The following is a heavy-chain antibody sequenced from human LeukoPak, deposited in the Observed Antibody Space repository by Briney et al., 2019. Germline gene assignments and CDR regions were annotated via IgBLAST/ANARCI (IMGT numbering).Heavy chain of an antibody. V-gene: IGHV3-7*01. CDR2: IKQDGSEK. CDR1: GFTFSSYW. CDR3: ARITWELLGFGYCFDY. D-gene: IGHD1-26*01. Sequence: PWGSLRLSCAASGFTFSSYWMTWVRQAPGKGLEWVANIKQDGSEKYYVASVKGRFTISRDNAKNSLYLQMNSPRAEDTAVYYCARITWELLGFGYCFDYWGQGTLVTVSS. J-gene: IGHJ4*02.